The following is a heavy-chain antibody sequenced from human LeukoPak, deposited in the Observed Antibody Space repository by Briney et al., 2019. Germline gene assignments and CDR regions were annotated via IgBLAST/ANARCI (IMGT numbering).Heavy chain of an antibody. V-gene: IGHV3-53*01. CDR3: ARGGEFGY. CDR2: IYSGGKT. D-gene: IGHD3-16*01. J-gene: IGHJ4*02. CDR1: GFTVSNNY. Sequence: GGSLRLSCAASGFTVSNNYLMWVRQAPGKGLEWVSLIYSGGKTYYADSVKGRFTISRDSSKNILYLQMNSLRAVDTAMYYCARGGEFGYWGQGTLVTVSS.